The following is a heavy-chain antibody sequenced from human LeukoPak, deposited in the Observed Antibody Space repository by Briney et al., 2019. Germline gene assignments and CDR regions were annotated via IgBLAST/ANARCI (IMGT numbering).Heavy chain of an antibody. D-gene: IGHD3-3*01. J-gene: IGHJ4*02. CDR1: GFTFSDYY. V-gene: IGHV3-7*01. CDR2: IKHDGSEK. Sequence: GGSLRLSCAASGFTFSDYYMSWIRQAPGKGLEWVASIKHDGSEKYYVDSVRGRFTISRDNTMNSLYLQMSSLRAEDTAVYYCATDRGWRTSGYYLYYFEYWGQGTLVTYSS. CDR3: ATDRGWRTSGYYLYYFEY.